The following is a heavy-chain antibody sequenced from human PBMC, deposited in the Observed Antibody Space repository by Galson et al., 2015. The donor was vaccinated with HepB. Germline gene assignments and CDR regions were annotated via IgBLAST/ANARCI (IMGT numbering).Heavy chain of an antibody. J-gene: IGHJ6*02. D-gene: IGHD3-10*01. CDR2: ISSTSTTM. CDR1: GFTFSTYN. CDR3: ARDRTMVRGIFEYFYGLDV. Sequence: SLRLSCAASGFTFSTYNMNWVRQAPGKGLGWVSYISSTSTTMYYADSVKGRFTISRDNAENSLFLQMNSLRDEDTAVYYCARDRTMVRGIFEYFYGLDVWGHGTTVTVSS. V-gene: IGHV3-48*02.